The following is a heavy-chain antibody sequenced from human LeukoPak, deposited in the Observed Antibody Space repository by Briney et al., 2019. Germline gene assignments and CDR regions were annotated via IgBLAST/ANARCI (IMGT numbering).Heavy chain of an antibody. CDR3: ARADGDGYRVGAFDI. CDR1: GGSISSGDYY. CDR2: IYYSGST. Sequence: SQTLSRTCTVSGGSISSGDYYWSWIRQPPGKGLEWIGYIYYSGSTYYNPSLKSRVTISVDTSKNQFSLKLSSVTAADTAVYYCARADGDGYRVGAFDIWGQGTMVTVSS. D-gene: IGHD5-24*01. V-gene: IGHV4-30-4*08. J-gene: IGHJ3*02.